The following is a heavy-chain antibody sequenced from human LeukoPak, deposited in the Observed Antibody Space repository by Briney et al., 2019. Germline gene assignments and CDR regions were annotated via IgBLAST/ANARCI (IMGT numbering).Heavy chain of an antibody. J-gene: IGHJ4*02. CDR3: AKGGYCSGGSCYPPLV. V-gene: IGHV3-30*02. CDR2: IRYDGSNK. CDR1: GFTFSSYG. Sequence: TGGSLRLSCAASGFTFSSYGMHWVRQAPGKGLEWVAFIRYDGSNKFYADSVKGRVTISRDNSKNTLYLQMNSLRAEDTAVYYCAKGGYCSGGSCYPPLVWGQGTLVTVSS. D-gene: IGHD2-15*01.